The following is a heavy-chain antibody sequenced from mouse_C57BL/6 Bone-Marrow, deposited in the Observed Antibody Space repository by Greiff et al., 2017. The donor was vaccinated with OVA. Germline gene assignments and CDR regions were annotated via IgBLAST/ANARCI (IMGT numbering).Heavy chain of an antibody. D-gene: IGHD1-1*01. J-gene: IGHJ1*03. Sequence: EVQRVESGPGLVKPSQSLSLTCSVTGYSITSGYYWNWIRQFPGNKLEWMGYISYDGSNNYNPSLKNRISITRDTSKNQFFLKLNSVTTEDTATYYCARARRYRYFDVWGTGTTVTVSS. CDR3: ARARRYRYFDV. CDR1: GYSITSGYY. V-gene: IGHV3-6*01. CDR2: ISYDGSN.